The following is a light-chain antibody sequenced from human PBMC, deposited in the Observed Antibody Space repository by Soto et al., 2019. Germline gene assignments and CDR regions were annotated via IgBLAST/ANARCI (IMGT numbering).Light chain of an antibody. V-gene: IGLV2-14*01. J-gene: IGLJ2*01. Sequence: QSALTQPASVSGSPGQSITISCTGTSSDVGGYNYVSWYQQHPGKAPKLMIYDVSNRPSGVSNRFSGSKSGNTASLTISGLQAEDEADYNCTSYTTSSPRDFGGGTKVTVL. CDR1: SSDVGGYNY. CDR3: TSYTTSSPRD. CDR2: DVS.